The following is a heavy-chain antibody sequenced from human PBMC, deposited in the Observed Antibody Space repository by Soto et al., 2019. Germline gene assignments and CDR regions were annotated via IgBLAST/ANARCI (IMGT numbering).Heavy chain of an antibody. V-gene: IGHV4-30-4*01. D-gene: IGHD1-26*01. CDR2: IYYSGST. Sequence: LSLTCTVSGGSISSGDYYWSWIRQPPGKGLEWIGYIYYSGSTYYNPSLKSRATISVDTSKNQFSLKLSSVTAADTAVYYCARYYINNWFDPWGQVTLVTVSS. CDR1: GGSISSGDYY. CDR3: ARYYINNWFDP. J-gene: IGHJ5*02.